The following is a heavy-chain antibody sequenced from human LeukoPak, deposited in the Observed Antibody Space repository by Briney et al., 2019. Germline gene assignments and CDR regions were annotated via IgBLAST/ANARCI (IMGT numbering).Heavy chain of an antibody. J-gene: IGHJ5*02. CDR3: ARPPFRSSPGWFDP. V-gene: IGHV3-30-3*01. CDR2: ISYDGSNK. Sequence: GGSLRLSCAASGFTFSSYAMHWVRQAPGKGLEWVAVISYDGSNKYYADSVKSRFTISRDNSKNTLYLQMNSLRAEDTAVYYCARPPFRSSPGWFDPWGQGTLVTVSS. CDR1: GFTFSSYA.